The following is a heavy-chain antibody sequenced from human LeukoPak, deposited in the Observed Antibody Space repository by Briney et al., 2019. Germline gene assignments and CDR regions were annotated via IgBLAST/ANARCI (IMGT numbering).Heavy chain of an antibody. CDR3: ARVSSGYDYPYYYYYYMDV. CDR1: DGSISTYY. V-gene: IGHV4-59*01. Sequence: SETLSLTCTVSDGSISTYYWSWIRQPPGKGLEWIGYIYYSGSTNYNPSLKSRVTISVDTSKNQFSLKLSSVTAADTAVYYCARVSSGYDYPYYYYYYMDVWGKGTTVTVSS. D-gene: IGHD5-12*01. CDR2: IYYSGST. J-gene: IGHJ6*03.